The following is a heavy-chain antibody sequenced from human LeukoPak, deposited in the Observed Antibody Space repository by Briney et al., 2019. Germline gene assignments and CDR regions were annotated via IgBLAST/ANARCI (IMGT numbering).Heavy chain of an antibody. D-gene: IGHD2-2*02. Sequence: PGGSLRLSCAASGFTFNNFAMHWVRQAPGKGLEWVALISIDGSNEDYADSVKGRFSISRDNSQSTLYLQMNSLRSEDTALYYCARDGGYCSGTSCYTFFDHWGQGVLVIVSP. CDR1: GFTFNNFA. J-gene: IGHJ4*02. CDR2: ISIDGSNE. V-gene: IGHV3-30-3*01. CDR3: ARDGGYCSGTSCYTFFDH.